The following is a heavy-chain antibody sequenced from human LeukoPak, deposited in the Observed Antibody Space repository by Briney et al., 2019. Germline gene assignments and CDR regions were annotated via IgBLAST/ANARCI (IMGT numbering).Heavy chain of an antibody. D-gene: IGHD5-12*01. CDR1: GYTFTGYY. V-gene: IGHV1-2*02. J-gene: IGHJ4*02. CDR2: INPNSGGT. CDR3: ARDSELPGWLRHPGDY. Sequence: ASVKVSCKASGYTFTGYYMHWVRQAPGQGLEWMGWINPNSGGTNYAQKFQGRVTMTRDTSISTAYMELSRLRSDDTAVYYCARDSELPGWLRHPGDYWGQGTLVTVSS.